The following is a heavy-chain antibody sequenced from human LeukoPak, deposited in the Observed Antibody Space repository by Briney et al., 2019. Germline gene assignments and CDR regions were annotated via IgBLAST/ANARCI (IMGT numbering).Heavy chain of an antibody. CDR1: GFTVSRNY. D-gene: IGHD3-16*01. Sequence: HTGGPLRLSCAASGFTVSRNYMSWVRQAPGKGLEWVSVIYSGGKTYYADSVKGRFTISRDNSKNMVYLQMNSLRAEDTAVYYCAQGGRIHVSFDHWGQGTLVTVSS. V-gene: IGHV3-66*01. CDR2: IYSGGKT. CDR3: AQGGRIHVSFDH. J-gene: IGHJ4*02.